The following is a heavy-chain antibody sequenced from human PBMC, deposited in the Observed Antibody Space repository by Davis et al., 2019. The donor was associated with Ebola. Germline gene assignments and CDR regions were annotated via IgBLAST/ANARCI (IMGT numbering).Heavy chain of an antibody. V-gene: IGHV1-46*01. CDR2: INPNDGTT. Sequence: ASVKVSCKASGYNFSTKYVNWVRQASGHGLKWMGVINPNDGTTTYAQEFRDRVTMTRDTSTSTVFLDMRNLAFDDTAVYYCVIITMTWGQGTLVTVSS. J-gene: IGHJ5*01. CDR3: VIITMT. CDR1: GYNFSTKY.